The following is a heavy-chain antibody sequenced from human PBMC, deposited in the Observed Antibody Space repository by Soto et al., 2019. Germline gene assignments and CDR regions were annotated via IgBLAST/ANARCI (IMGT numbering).Heavy chain of an antibody. Sequence: EEQLVESGGGLVQPGGSLRLSCAASGCLLSNFWIDWVRQAPGKGLEWSAKINQDGGDKYYVDSVKGRFTISRDNAKNSRYLQRNSLRADDTAVYYCALISIAAVVDFWGQVTLVTVSS. D-gene: IGHD6-25*01. J-gene: IGHJ4*02. CDR3: ALISIAAVVDF. V-gene: IGHV3-7*01. CDR1: GCLLSNFW. CDR2: INQDGGDK.